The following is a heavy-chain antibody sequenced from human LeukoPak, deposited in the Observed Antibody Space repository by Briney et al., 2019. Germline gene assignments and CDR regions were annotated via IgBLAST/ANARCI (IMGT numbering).Heavy chain of an antibody. CDR2: INHSGST. CDR3: ASRQLGPGFDY. V-gene: IGHV4-39*07. D-gene: IGHD6-13*01. Sequence: SETLSLTCTVSGGSISSSSYYWRWIRQPPGKGLEWIGEINHSGSTNYNPSLKSRVTISVDTSKNQFSLKLSSVTAADTAVYYCASRQLGPGFDYWGQGTLVTVSS. CDR1: GGSISSSSYY. J-gene: IGHJ4*02.